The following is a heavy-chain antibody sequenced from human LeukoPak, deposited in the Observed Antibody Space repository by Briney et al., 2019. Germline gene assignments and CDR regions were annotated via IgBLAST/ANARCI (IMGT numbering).Heavy chain of an antibody. J-gene: IGHJ4*02. D-gene: IGHD6-19*01. CDR3: TRGSSGRRDN. CDR2: MNPNSGNT. CDR1: GYTFTSCD. Sequence: ASVKVSCKASGYTFTSCDINWVRQATGQGLEWMGWMNPNSGNTGYGQTFQGRITMTRDISIGTAYMELSNLTSEDTAIYYCTRGSSGRRDNWGQGTLVTVSA. V-gene: IGHV1-8*01.